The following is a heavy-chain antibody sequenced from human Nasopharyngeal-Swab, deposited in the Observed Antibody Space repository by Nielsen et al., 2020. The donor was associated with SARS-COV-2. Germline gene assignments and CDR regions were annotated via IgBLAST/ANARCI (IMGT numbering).Heavy chain of an antibody. CDR2: ASYHGNTD. CDR3: ARQATGLDY. Sequence: GGSLRLSCAASGFSFSAHHVHWVRQAPGKGLQWVAVASYHGNTDRYADSVKGRFTFSRDSVKNTLYLQMNSLKAEDTAIYYCARQATGLDYWGHGILVTVSS. CDR1: GFSFSAHH. J-gene: IGHJ4*01. V-gene: IGHV3-30*01. D-gene: IGHD1-1*01.